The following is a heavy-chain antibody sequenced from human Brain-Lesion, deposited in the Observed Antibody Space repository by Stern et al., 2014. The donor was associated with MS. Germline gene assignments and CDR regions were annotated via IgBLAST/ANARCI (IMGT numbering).Heavy chain of an antibody. D-gene: IGHD3-3*01. J-gene: IGHJ6*02. Sequence: VQLVESGAEVKKPGASVKVSCKTSGYIFTGYYIHWVRKAPGQGLERMAWINPHTGGKKYAQKFQGRVTMSRDTAISTAYVELSSLTSDDTAVYYCARDQRGITIFGVVTDYYYLGMDVWGQGTTVTVSS. CDR1: GYIFTGYY. CDR3: ARDQRGITIFGVVTDYYYLGMDV. CDR2: INPHTGGK. V-gene: IGHV1-2*02.